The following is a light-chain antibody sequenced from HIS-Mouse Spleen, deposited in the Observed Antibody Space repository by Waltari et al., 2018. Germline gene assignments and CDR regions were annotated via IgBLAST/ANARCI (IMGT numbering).Light chain of an antibody. CDR1: QDISNY. CDR3: QQYDNLPPLGYT. CDR2: DAS. J-gene: IGKJ2*01. V-gene: IGKV1-33*01. Sequence: DIQMTQSPSSLSASVGYRVTITCQASQDISNYLNWYQQKPGKAPKLLIYDASNLETGVPSRFSGSGSGTDFTFTISSLQPEDIATYYCQQYDNLPPLGYTFGQGTKLEIK.